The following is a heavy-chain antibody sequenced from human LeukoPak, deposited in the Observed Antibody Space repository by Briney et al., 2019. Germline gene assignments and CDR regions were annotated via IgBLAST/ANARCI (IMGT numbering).Heavy chain of an antibody. CDR2: MKSNNGHT. Sequence: ASVTVSCTASGYTFSSFDFNWVRQATGQGLEWMGWMKSNNGHTGYAQKFQGRVTMTRDTSINTAYVELSSLTFEDTAVYYCARGPPNWGMVGYWGQGTLVTVSS. V-gene: IGHV1-8*01. D-gene: IGHD7-27*01. J-gene: IGHJ4*02. CDR3: ARGPPNWGMVGY. CDR1: GYTFSSFD.